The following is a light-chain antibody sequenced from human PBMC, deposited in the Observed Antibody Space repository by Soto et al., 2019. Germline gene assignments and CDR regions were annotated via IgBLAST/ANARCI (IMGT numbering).Light chain of an antibody. CDR2: DAS. CDR1: QSISTW. Sequence: DIQMTQSPSTLSASVGDRVTITCRASQSISTWLVWYQQKPGKAPKVRIYDASSLQSGRPSRVSGHGSGTDFTITISSLQTDDSAMYYGQQYKPYNTFGQGTKLEIK. J-gene: IGKJ2*01. V-gene: IGKV1-5*01. CDR3: QQYKPYNT.